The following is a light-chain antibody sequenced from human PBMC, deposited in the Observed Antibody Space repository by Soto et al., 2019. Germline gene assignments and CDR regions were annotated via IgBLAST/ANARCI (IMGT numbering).Light chain of an antibody. CDR2: AAS. Sequence: DIQMTQSPSSLSASAGDRVTITCRASQSISTFLNWYQQKPGKAPNLLIYAASGLQSGVPSRFSGSGSGTDFTLTISSLQPDDFATYYCQQYNSYSQTFGQGTKVDI. V-gene: IGKV1-39*01. CDR3: QQYNSYSQT. CDR1: QSISTF. J-gene: IGKJ1*01.